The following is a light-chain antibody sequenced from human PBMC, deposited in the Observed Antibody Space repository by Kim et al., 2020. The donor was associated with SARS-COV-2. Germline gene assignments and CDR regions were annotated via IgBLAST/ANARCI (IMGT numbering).Light chain of an antibody. CDR1: QSVSSY. J-gene: IGKJ2*01. V-gene: IGKV3-11*01. Sequence: LAPGERATLTCRASQSVSSYLAWYQQKPGQAPRLLIYDASNRATGIPARFSGSGSGTDFTLTISSLEPEDFAVYYCQQRSNWPPYTFGQGTKLEI. CDR2: DAS. CDR3: QQRSNWPPYT.